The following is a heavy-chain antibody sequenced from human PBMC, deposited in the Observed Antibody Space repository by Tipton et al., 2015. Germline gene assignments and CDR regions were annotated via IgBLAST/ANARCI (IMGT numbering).Heavy chain of an antibody. V-gene: IGHV1-8*01. CDR1: GYTFTSYD. CDR2: MIPNRGNT. D-gene: IGHD3-3*01. Sequence: QLVQSGAEVKKPGASVKVSCKASGYTFTSYDINWVRQATGQGLEWMGWMIPNRGNTGYAQKFQGRVTMTRNTSISTAYMELSSLRSEDTAVYYCARARLYYEFWSGYYTSDAFDIWGQGTKVTVSS. J-gene: IGHJ3*02. CDR3: ARARLYYEFWSGYYTSDAFDI.